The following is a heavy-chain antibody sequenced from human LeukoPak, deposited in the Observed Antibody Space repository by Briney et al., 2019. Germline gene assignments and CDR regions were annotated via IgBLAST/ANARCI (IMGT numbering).Heavy chain of an antibody. D-gene: IGHD3-22*01. J-gene: IGHJ3*02. CDR1: GFTFSSYA. V-gene: IGHV3-23*01. CDR2: ISGSGGST. CDR3: ARDRMADYDSHDAVQI. Sequence: GGSLRLSCAASGFTFSSYAMSWVRQAPGKGLEWVSAISGSGGSTYYADSVKGRFTISRDNSKNTLYLQMNSLRAEDTAVYYCARDRMADYDSHDAVQIWGQGTVVTVSS.